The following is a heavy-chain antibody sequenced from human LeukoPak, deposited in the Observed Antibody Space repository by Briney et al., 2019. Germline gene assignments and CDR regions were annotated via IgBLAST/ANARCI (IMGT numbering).Heavy chain of an antibody. CDR3: ASRGDTSGYYYFDY. J-gene: IGHJ4*02. V-gene: IGHV3-11*03. D-gene: IGHD3-22*01. Sequence: PGGSLRLSCAASGFTFNNYAMSWVRQAPGKGLEWVSYISGGSSYTNYADSVKGRFTISRDNAKNSLYLQMNSLRAEDTAVYYCASRGDTSGYYYFDYWGQGTLVTVSS. CDR1: GFTFNNYA. CDR2: ISGGSSYT.